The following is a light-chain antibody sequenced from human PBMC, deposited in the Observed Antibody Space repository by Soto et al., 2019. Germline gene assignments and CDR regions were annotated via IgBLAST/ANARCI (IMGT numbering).Light chain of an antibody. J-gene: IGLJ2*01. CDR3: AAWDDSLSGLV. CDR1: SSNIGSNY. Sequence: QSVLTQPPSASGTPGQRVTISCSGSSSNIGSNYVYWYQQLPGTAPKLLIYRNNERPSGVPDRVSGSKSGTSASLAISGLQSEDEADYYCAAWDDSLSGLVFGGGTKLTVL. V-gene: IGLV1-47*01. CDR2: RNN.